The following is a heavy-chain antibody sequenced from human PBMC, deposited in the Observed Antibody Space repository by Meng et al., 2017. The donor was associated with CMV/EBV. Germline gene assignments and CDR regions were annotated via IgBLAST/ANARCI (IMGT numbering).Heavy chain of an antibody. CDR2: IYYSGST. CDR3: ARSFDRNYYYYGIDV. Sequence: SETLSLTCSVSGGSISSSNYFWGWIRQPPGKGLERIGNIYYSGSTYYNPSLKSRVIMSVDTSKNQFSLKLFSVTAADTAVYYCARSFDRNYYYYGIDVWGQGTTVTV. V-gene: IGHV4-39*07. D-gene: IGHD1-26*01. CDR1: GGSISSSNYF. J-gene: IGHJ6*02.